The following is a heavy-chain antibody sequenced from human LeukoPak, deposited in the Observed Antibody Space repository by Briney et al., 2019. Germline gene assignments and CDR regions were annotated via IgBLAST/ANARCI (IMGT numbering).Heavy chain of an antibody. CDR2: IDPRDSYT. CDR3: ASTEQWLAPLDY. Sequence: GESLRISCKGSGYSFTSYWISWVRQMPGKGLEWMGRIDPRDSYTNYSPSFQGHVTISADKSISTAYLQWSSLKASDTAMYYCASTEQWLAPLDYWGQGTLVTVSS. J-gene: IGHJ4*02. CDR1: GYSFTSYW. V-gene: IGHV5-10-1*01. D-gene: IGHD6-19*01.